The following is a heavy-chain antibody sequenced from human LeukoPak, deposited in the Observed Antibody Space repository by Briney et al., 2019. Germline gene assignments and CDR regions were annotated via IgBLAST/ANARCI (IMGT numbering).Heavy chain of an antibody. V-gene: IGHV1-2*02. Sequence: ASVKVSCKASGYTFTDYYMHWVRQAPGQGLEWMGWISPNSGVTNYAQKFQGRVTMTRDTSISTAYVELSRLKSDDTALYYCARGRWTVTGSFDPWGQGTLVTVSS. J-gene: IGHJ5*02. D-gene: IGHD4-23*01. CDR2: ISPNSGVT. CDR3: ARGRWTVTGSFDP. CDR1: GYTFTDYY.